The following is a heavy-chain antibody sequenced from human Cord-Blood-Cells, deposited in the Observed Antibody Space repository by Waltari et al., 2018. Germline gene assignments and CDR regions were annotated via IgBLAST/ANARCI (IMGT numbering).Heavy chain of an antibody. J-gene: IGHJ3*02. Sequence: QVQLQESGPGLAKPSATLSLTCAVSGGTIGSSNCCCWVRGPPGKGLEWIGEIYHSGSTNYNPSLKSRVTISVDKSKNQFSLKLSSVTAADTAVYYCATLGGYGDYDAFDIWGQGTMVTVSS. CDR2: IYHSGST. V-gene: IGHV4-4*02. CDR1: GGTIGSSNC. D-gene: IGHD4-17*01. CDR3: ATLGGYGDYDAFDI.